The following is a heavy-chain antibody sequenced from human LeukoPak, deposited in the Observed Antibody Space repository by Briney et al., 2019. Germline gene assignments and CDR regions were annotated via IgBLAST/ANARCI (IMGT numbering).Heavy chain of an antibody. V-gene: IGHV3-7*01. Sequence: GGSLRLSGAASGFTFSSYWMTWVRQAPGKGLEWVANIRPDGSGTCYVDSVKGRFTISRDNAKNSLYLQMNSLRTEDTAVYYCTRNRVAAAGDDWGQGTLVTVSS. D-gene: IGHD6-13*01. CDR2: IRPDGSGT. J-gene: IGHJ1*01. CDR1: GFTFSSYW. CDR3: TRNRVAAAGDD.